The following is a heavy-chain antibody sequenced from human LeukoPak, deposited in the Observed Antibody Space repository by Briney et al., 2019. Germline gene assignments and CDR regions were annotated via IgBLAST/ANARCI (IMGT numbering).Heavy chain of an antibody. J-gene: IGHJ5*02. D-gene: IGHD4-23*01. CDR2: ISAYNGNT. Sequence: GASVKVSCKASGYDFTAYTLNWVRQAPGQGLEWMGWISAYNGNTNYAQKLQGRVTMTTDTSTSTAYMELRSLRSDDTAVYYCARIFLSVVAPKRWFDPWGQGTLVTVSS. CDR1: GYDFTAYT. V-gene: IGHV1-18*04. CDR3: ARIFLSVVAPKRWFDP.